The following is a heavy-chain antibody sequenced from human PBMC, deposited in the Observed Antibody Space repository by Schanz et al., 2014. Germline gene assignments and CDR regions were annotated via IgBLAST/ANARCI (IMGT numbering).Heavy chain of an antibody. Sequence: VQLVESGGGVVQPGGSLRLSCAASGFTFSDAWMTWVRQAPGKGLEWVSSISSSSSYISYADSVKGRFTISRDNAKNTLYLQVNSLRAEDTAVYYCVRDLGGDQTDYWGQGTLVTVSS. CDR2: ISSSSSYI. V-gene: IGHV3-21*01. CDR1: GFTFSDAW. CDR3: VRDLGGDQTDY. J-gene: IGHJ4*02. D-gene: IGHD4-17*01.